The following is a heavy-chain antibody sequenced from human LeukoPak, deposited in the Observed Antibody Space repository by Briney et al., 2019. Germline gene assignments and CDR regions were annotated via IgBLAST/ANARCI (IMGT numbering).Heavy chain of an antibody. CDR3: ARGDTMVRGRRTFDP. CDR2: IYHSGST. D-gene: IGHD3-10*01. V-gene: IGHV4-4*02. CDR1: GGSISSSNW. Sequence: SGTLSLTCAVSGGSISSSNWWSWVRQPPGKGLEWIGEIYHSGSTNYNPSLKSRVTISVDKSKNQFSLKLSSVTAADTAVYYCARGDTMVRGRRTFDPWGQGTLVTVSS. J-gene: IGHJ5*02.